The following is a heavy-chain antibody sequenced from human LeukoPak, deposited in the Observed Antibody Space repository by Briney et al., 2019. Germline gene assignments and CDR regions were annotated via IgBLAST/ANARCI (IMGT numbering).Heavy chain of an antibody. CDR1: GGSISSDY. J-gene: IGHJ6*02. CDR2: INHSGST. CDR3: ARGRWNIVVVPADGMDV. V-gene: IGHV4-34*01. D-gene: IGHD2-2*01. Sequence: SETLSLTCTVSGGSISSDYWSWIRQPPGKGLEWIGEINHSGSTNYNPSLKSRVTISVDTSKNQFSLKLSSVTAADTAVYYCARGRWNIVVVPADGMDVWGQGTTVTVSS.